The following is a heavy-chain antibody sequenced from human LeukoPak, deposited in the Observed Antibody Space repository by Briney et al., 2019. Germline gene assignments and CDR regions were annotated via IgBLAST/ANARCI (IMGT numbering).Heavy chain of an antibody. V-gene: IGHV4-34*01. D-gene: IGHD3-10*01. J-gene: IGHJ6*02. CDR1: GGSFSGYY. CDR2: INHSGST. Sequence: SETLSLTCAVYGGSFSGYYWSWIRQPPGKGLEWIGEINHSGSTNYNPSLKSRVTISVDTSKNQFSLKLSSVIAADTAVYYCARGRTTYYGSGSYSFPRGMDVWGQGTTVTVSS. CDR3: ARGRTTYYGSGSYSFPRGMDV.